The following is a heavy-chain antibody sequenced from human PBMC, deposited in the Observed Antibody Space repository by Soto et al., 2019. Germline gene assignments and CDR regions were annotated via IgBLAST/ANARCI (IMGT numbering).Heavy chain of an antibody. Sequence: QVQLVQSGAEVKKPGASVKVSCKASGYSYTSYGISWVRQAPGQGLEWMGWISAYNGNRKYAQKFQGRVTMTTDTSTSTSCMELRGLRSDDTAVYYCARDLGGFPDYWGQGTLVTVSS. V-gene: IGHV1-18*01. J-gene: IGHJ4*02. CDR3: ARDLGGFPDY. CDR1: GYSYTSYG. D-gene: IGHD5-12*01. CDR2: ISAYNGNR.